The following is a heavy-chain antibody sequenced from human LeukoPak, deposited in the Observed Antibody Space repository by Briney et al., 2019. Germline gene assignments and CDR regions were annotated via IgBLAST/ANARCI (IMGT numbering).Heavy chain of an antibody. J-gene: IGHJ4*02. Sequence: GGSLGLSCAASGFTFSSYAMSWVRQAPGKGLEWVSAISGSGGSTYYADSVKGRFTISRDNSKNTLYLQMNSLRAEDTAVYYCAKDPMYSSSSIGDYWGQGTLVTVSS. CDR3: AKDPMYSSSSIGDY. V-gene: IGHV3-23*01. CDR1: GFTFSSYA. CDR2: ISGSGGST. D-gene: IGHD6-6*01.